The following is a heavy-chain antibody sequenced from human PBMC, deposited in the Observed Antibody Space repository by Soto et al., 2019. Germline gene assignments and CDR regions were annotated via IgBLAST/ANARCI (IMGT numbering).Heavy chain of an antibody. D-gene: IGHD4-17*01. CDR3: ARDNYGDTYYFDY. V-gene: IGHV4-30-4*01. J-gene: IGHJ4*02. CDR2: IYYSGST. Sequence: QVQLQESGPGLVKPSQTLSLTCTVSGGSISSGAYYWSWVRQPPGKGLGWIGYIYYSGSTYYNPSLKSRVTISVDTSKNQFSLKLSSVTATDTAVYYCARDNYGDTYYFDYWGQGTLVTVSS. CDR1: GGSISSGAYY.